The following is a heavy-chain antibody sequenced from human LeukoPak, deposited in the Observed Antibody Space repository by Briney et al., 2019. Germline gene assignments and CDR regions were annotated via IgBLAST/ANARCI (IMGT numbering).Heavy chain of an antibody. CDR2: ISYDGSNK. Sequence: PGGSLRLSCAASGFTFSSYAMHWVRQAPGKGLEWVAVISYDGSNKYYADSVKGRFTISRDNSKNTLYLQMNSLRAEDTAVYYCASPNEYSSSWYLDAFDIWGQGTMVTVSS. J-gene: IGHJ3*02. CDR3: ASPNEYSSSWYLDAFDI. D-gene: IGHD6-13*01. CDR1: GFTFSSYA. V-gene: IGHV3-30-3*01.